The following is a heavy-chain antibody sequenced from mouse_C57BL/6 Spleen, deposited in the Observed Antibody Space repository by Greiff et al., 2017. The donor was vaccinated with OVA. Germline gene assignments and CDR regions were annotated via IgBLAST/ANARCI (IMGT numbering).Heavy chain of an antibody. D-gene: IGHD1-1*01. CDR2: ISSGSSTI. Sequence: VQLKESGGGLVKPGGSLKLSCAASGFTFSDYGMHWVRQAPEKGLEWVAYISSGSSTIYYADTVKGRFTISRDNAKNTLFLQMTSLRSEDTAMYYCARRTTVVDWYFDVWGTGTTVTVSS. CDR3: ARRTTVVDWYFDV. V-gene: IGHV5-17*01. J-gene: IGHJ1*03. CDR1: GFTFSDYG.